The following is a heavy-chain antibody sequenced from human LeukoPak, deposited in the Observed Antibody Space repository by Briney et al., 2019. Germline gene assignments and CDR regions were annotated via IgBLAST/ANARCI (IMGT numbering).Heavy chain of an antibody. CDR3: ARLGYCSGGSCYYYYYMDV. CDR2: IYYGSVFYSVST. Sequence: PSETLSLTCTVSDGSISSSSYYWGWIRQPPGKGLEWIGSIYYGSVFYSVSTYYNPSLKSRVTMSGDTSENQFSLRLSSVTAADTAAYYCARLGYCSGGSCYYYYYMDVWGKGTTVTVSS. CDR1: DGSISSSSYY. D-gene: IGHD2-15*01. J-gene: IGHJ6*03. V-gene: IGHV4-39*07.